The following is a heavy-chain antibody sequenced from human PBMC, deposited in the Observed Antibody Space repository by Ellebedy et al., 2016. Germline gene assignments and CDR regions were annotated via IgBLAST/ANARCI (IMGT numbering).Heavy chain of an antibody. CDR2: IHYSGST. V-gene: IGHV4-31*03. Sequence: SETLSLTCSVSGYSISKGYFWTWIRQHPGKGLEWIGYIHYSGSTYYNPSLKSRVTISVDTSKNQFSLNLSSVTAADTAVYYCARMVLKDAKNFDSWGQGTLVTVSS. D-gene: IGHD4/OR15-4a*01. CDR1: GYSISKGYF. J-gene: IGHJ4*02. CDR3: ARMVLKDAKNFDS.